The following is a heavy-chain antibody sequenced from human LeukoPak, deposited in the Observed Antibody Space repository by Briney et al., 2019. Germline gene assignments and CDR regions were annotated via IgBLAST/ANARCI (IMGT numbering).Heavy chain of an antibody. CDR2: IKQDGSEK. V-gene: IGHV3-7*01. Sequence: SGGSLRLSCAASGFTFSSYWMSWVRQAPGKGLEWVANIKQDGSEKYYVDSVKGRFTISRDNAKNSLYLQMNSLRAEDTAVYFCARDLVVLMVYATRPYNWFDPWGQGTLVTVSS. J-gene: IGHJ5*02. CDR3: ARDLVVLMVYATRPYNWFDP. D-gene: IGHD2-8*01. CDR1: GFTFSSYW.